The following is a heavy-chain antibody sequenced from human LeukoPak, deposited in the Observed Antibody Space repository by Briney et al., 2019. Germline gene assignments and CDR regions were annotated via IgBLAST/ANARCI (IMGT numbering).Heavy chain of an antibody. CDR3: AKGGGSWYGD. J-gene: IGHJ4*02. D-gene: IGHD6-13*01. Sequence: QTGGSLRLSCAASGFTFSNEAMSWVRQAPAKGLEWVLSISVSGGSTYYADSVKGRFTISRDDSKNTLYLQMNSLRAEDTAVYYCAKGGGSWYGDWGQGTLVTVSS. CDR2: ISVSGGST. V-gene: IGHV3-23*01. CDR1: GFTFSNEA.